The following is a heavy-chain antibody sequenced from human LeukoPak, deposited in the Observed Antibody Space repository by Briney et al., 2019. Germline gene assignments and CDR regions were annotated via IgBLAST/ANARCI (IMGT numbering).Heavy chain of an antibody. CDR1: GFTFSDYS. J-gene: IGHJ4*02. V-gene: IGHV3-21*01. D-gene: IGHD6-13*01. CDR3: AKDSTPYSSSWRVDY. Sequence: GGSLRLSCAASGFTFSDYSMNWVRQAPGKGLEWVSSISDDSNYIYYADSVKGRFTISRDNAKNSLYLQMNSLRAEDTAVYYCAKDSTPYSSSWRVDYWGQGTLVTVSS. CDR2: ISDDSNYI.